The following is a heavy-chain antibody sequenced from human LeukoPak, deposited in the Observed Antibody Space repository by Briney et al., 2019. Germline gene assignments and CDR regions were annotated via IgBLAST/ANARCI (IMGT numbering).Heavy chain of an antibody. CDR3: ARVAPSGVVLRGNYYYFYYMDV. CDR1: GGSISSSSYY. V-gene: IGHV4-39*07. J-gene: IGHJ6*03. CDR2: IYHIGST. Sequence: SETLSLTCTVSGGSISSSSYYWGWIRQPPGKGLEWIGSIYHIGSTYYNPSLRSRVTISVDTSKNQFSLKLSSVTAADTAVYYCARVAPSGVVLRGNYYYFYYMDVWGKGTTVTVSS. D-gene: IGHD3-3*01.